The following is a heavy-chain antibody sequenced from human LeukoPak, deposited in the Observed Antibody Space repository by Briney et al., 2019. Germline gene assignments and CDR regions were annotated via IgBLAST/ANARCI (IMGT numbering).Heavy chain of an antibody. D-gene: IGHD6-19*01. J-gene: IGHJ4*02. CDR2: ISGSGGST. CDR1: GFTFSSYA. Sequence: GGSLRLFCAASGFTFSSYAMSWVRQAPGKGLEWVSAISGSGGSTYYADSVKGRFTISRDNSKNTLYLQMNSLRAEDTAVYYCAKDGRIAVAGTSDYWGQGTLVTVSS. V-gene: IGHV3-23*01. CDR3: AKDGRIAVAGTSDY.